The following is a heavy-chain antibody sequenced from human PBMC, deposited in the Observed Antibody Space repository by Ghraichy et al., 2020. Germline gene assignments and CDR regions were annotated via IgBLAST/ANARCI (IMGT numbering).Heavy chain of an antibody. CDR3: AREDGFLEWLLYGYFDY. V-gene: IGHV3-48*02. J-gene: IGHJ4*02. D-gene: IGHD3-3*01. Sequence: GGSLRLSCAASGFTFSSYSMNWVRQAPGKGLEWVSYISSSSTIYYADSVKGRFTISRDNAKNSLYLQMNSLRDEDTAVYYCAREDGFLEWLLYGYFDYWGQGTLVTVSS. CDR2: ISSSSTI. CDR1: GFTFSSYS.